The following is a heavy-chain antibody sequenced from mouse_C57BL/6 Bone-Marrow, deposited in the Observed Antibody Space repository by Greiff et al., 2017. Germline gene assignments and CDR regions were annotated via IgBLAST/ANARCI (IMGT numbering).Heavy chain of an antibody. Sequence: EVMLVESGGGLVKPGGSLKLSCAASGFTFSSYAMSWVRQTPEKRLEWVATISDGGSYTYYPDNVKGRFTISRDNAKNNLYLQMSHLKSEDTAMYYCARGGTRAMDYWGQGTSVTVSS. V-gene: IGHV5-4*03. J-gene: IGHJ4*01. D-gene: IGHD4-1*01. CDR1: GFTFSSYA. CDR3: ARGGTRAMDY. CDR2: ISDGGSYT.